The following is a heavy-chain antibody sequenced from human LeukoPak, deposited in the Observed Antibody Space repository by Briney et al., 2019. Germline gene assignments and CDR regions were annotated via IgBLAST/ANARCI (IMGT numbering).Heavy chain of an antibody. CDR2: ISSSSTI. J-gene: IGHJ4*02. CDR1: GFTFSSYS. V-gene: IGHV3-48*01. Sequence: GGSLRLSCAASGFTFSSYSMNWVRQAPGKGLEWVSYISSSSTIYYADSVKGRFTISRDNSKNTLYLQMNSLRAEDTAVYYCARLLGYCSSTSCNGVDYWGQGTLVTVSS. CDR3: ARLLGYCSSTSCNGVDY. D-gene: IGHD2-2*01.